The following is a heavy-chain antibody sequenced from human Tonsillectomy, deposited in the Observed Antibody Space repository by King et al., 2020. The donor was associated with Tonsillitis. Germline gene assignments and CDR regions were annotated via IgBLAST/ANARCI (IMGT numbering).Heavy chain of an antibody. CDR2: INHSGST. CDR1: GGSFSGYY. CDR3: ARGSGQWPRAFDI. D-gene: IGHD6-19*01. Sequence: VQLQQWGAGLLKPSETLSLTCAVYGGSFSGYYWSWIRQPPGKGLEWIGEINHSGSTNYNPSLKRRVTISVDTSKNQFSLKLSSVTAADTAVYYCARGSGQWPRAFDIWGQGTMVTVSS. J-gene: IGHJ3*02. V-gene: IGHV4-34*01.